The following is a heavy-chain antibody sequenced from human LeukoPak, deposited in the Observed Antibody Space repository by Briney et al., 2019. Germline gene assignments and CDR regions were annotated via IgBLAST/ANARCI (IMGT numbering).Heavy chain of an antibody. CDR1: GFSLSDYG. V-gene: IGHV3-48*02. CDR3: TRERYKFQGPNAH. D-gene: IGHD3-9*01. J-gene: IGHJ1*01. Sequence: GGSLRLSCSASGFSLSDYGMSWVRQAPGKGLEWISYITMDSVRFYADSVKGRFTISRDNDKNSVYLQMNSLRDDDTAVYYCTRERYKFQGPNAHGGRGPRVTSPQ. CDR2: ITMDSVR.